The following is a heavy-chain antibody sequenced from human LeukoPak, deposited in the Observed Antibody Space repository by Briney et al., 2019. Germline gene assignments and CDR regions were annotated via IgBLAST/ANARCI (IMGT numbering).Heavy chain of an antibody. CDR2: IRGTPYGGTT. J-gene: IGHJ4*02. CDR3: TRAGKPPYFDY. CDR1: GFTLSSYW. V-gene: IGHV3-49*03. Sequence: GGSLRLSCVASGFTLSSYWVSWFRQAPGKGLEWVALIRGTPYGGTTEYAASVKGRFTISRDDSKSIAYLQMNSLKTEDTAVYYCTRAGKPPYFDYWGQGTLVIVSS.